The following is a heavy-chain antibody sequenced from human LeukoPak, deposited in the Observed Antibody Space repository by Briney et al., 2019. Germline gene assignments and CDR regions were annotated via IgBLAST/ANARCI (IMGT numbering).Heavy chain of an antibody. CDR1: GFIFSSYW. Sequence: AGGSLRLPCAASGFIFSSYWMHRVRQAPGKGLVWVSRINSDGSSTSYADSVKGRFTISRDNAKNTLYLQMNSLRAEDTAVYYCARRVVVPAAPYYFDYWGQGTLVTVSS. CDR3: ARRVVVPAAPYYFDY. V-gene: IGHV3-74*01. CDR2: INSDGSST. D-gene: IGHD2-2*01. J-gene: IGHJ4*02.